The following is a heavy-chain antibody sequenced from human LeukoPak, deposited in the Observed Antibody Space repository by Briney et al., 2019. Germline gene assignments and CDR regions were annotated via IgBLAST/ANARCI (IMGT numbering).Heavy chain of an antibody. CDR3: ARGSYDFWSGPLGFDY. CDR2: IYTSGST. J-gene: IGHJ4*02. V-gene: IGHV4-61*02. Sequence: SETLSLTCTVSGGSISSGSYYWSWIRQPAGKGPEWIGRIYTSGSTNYNPSLKSRVTISVDTSKNQFSLKLSSVTAADTAVYYCARGSYDFWSGPLGFDYWGQGTLVTVSS. D-gene: IGHD3-3*01. CDR1: GGSISSGSYY.